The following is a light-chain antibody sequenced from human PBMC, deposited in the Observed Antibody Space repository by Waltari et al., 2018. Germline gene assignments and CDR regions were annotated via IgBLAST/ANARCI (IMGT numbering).Light chain of an antibody. V-gene: IGKV3-20*01. Sequence: EIVLTQSPGTLSLCPGERATLSCTDSQSVRGCLAWSKQKAVQAPTLLIYGASSRATGIPDRFSGSGSGTDLSLTISRLEPEDFAVYYCQHYVRLPATFGQGTKVEIK. J-gene: IGKJ1*01. CDR3: QHYVRLPAT. CDR1: QSVRGC. CDR2: GAS.